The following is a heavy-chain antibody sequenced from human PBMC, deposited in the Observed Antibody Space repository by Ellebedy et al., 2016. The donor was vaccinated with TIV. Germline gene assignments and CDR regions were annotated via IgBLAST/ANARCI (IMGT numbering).Heavy chain of an antibody. V-gene: IGHV3-15*01. Sequence: PGGSLRLSCAGSGFIFSAAWMNWVRQAPGKGLEGVGRIKSTADGETTDFAAPLRGRFSISRDDSKHTLYLHMSSLKTEDSAVYYCSADSPPFLLTYHWGQGTLVTVSS. D-gene: IGHD2/OR15-2a*01. CDR3: SADSPPFLLTYH. J-gene: IGHJ5*02. CDR2: IKSTADGETT. CDR1: GFIFSAAW.